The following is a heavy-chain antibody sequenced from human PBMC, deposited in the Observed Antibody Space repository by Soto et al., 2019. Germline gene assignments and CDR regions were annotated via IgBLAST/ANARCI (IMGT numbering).Heavy chain of an antibody. V-gene: IGHV3-30*03. Sequence: QVQLVASGGGVVQPGRSLGLSCAASGFTFNTYGMHWVRQAPGKGLEWVAAISYEGINKYYVDSVKGRFTISRDNSKNSLYVQMNSLRAEDTALYYCARSPQPTRGIHWYFDLWGRGILVTVSS. CDR1: GFTFNTYG. J-gene: IGHJ2*01. CDR3: ARSPQPTRGIHWYFDL. D-gene: IGHD1-26*01. CDR2: ISYEGINK.